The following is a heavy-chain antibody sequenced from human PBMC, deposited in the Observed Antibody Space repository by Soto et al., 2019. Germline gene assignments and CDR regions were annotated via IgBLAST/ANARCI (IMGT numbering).Heavy chain of an antibody. CDR3: AKDRHYDFWSGSLGYRMDV. CDR1: GFTFSSYG. J-gene: IGHJ6*02. D-gene: IGHD3-3*01. CDR2: ISYDGSNK. Sequence: GGSLRLSCAASGFTFSSYGMHWVRQAPGKGLEWVAVISYDGSNKYYADSVKGRFTISRDNSKNTLYLQMKSLRAEDTAVYYCAKDRHYDFWSGSLGYRMDVWGQGITVTVSS. V-gene: IGHV3-30*18.